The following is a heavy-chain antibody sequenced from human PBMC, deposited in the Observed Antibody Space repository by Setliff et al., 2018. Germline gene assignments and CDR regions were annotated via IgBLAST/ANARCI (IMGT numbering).Heavy chain of an antibody. CDR2: IDTSSTWI. CDR3: ARAPDYGEIDF. D-gene: IGHD4-17*01. CDR1: GFSFTTYT. V-gene: IGHV3-21*01. J-gene: IGHJ4*02. Sequence: KPGGSLRLSCAASGFSFTTYTMNWIRQAPGQGLEWVSSIDTSSTWIYYADSVKGRFTISRDNAMNSLYLQMNSLRAEDTAIYYCARAPDYGEIDFWGQGTLVTVSS.